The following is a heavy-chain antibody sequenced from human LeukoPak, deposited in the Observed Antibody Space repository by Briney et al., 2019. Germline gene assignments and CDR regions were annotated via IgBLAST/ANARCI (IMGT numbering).Heavy chain of an antibody. CDR3: ARGDWELNAFDI. V-gene: IGHV1-8*03. Sequence: ASVKVSCKASGYTFTSYDINWVRQATGQGLEWMGWMNPNSGNTGYAQKFQGRVTITRNTSISTAYMELSSLRSEDTAVYYCARGDWELNAFDIWGQGTMVTVSS. J-gene: IGHJ3*02. CDR1: GYTFTSYD. CDR2: MNPNSGNT. D-gene: IGHD1-26*01.